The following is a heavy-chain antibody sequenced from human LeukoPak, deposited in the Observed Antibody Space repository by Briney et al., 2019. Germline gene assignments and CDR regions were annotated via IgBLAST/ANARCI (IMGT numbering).Heavy chain of an antibody. CDR3: ARDPVTYDSSGNLWGY. J-gene: IGHJ4*02. Sequence: SQTLSLTCTVSGGSISSGDYYWSWIRQPPGKGLEWIGYIYYSGSTYYNPSLKSRVTISVDTSKNQFSLKLSSVTAADTAVYYCARDPVTYDSSGNLWGYWGQGTLVTVSS. CDR1: GGSISSGDYY. CDR2: IYYSGST. V-gene: IGHV4-30-4*08. D-gene: IGHD3-22*01.